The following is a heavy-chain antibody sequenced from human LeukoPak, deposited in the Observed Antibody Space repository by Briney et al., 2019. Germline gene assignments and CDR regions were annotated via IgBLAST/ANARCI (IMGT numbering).Heavy chain of an antibody. CDR2: INHSGST. CDR3: ARVQDFETRGYYLGY. CDR1: GFTFSSYA. Sequence: PGGSLRLSCAASGFTFSSYAMNWVRQPPGKGLEWIGEINHSGSTNYNPSLKSRVTMSVDTFKNQFSLTLSSVTAADTAVYYCARVQDFETRGYYLGYWGHGTLVTVSS. D-gene: IGHD3-22*01. J-gene: IGHJ4*01. V-gene: IGHV4-34*01.